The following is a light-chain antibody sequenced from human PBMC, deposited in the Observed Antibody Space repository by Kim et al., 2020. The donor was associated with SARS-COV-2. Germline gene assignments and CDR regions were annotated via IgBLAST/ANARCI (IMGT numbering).Light chain of an antibody. CDR1: SSYVGSYNR. J-gene: IGLJ3*02. CDR3: YSFTSSTTWV. V-gene: IGLV2-18*02. CDR2: EVS. Sequence: GQSVTISCTGTSSYVGSYNRVSWYQQPPGTAPKLMIYEVSNRPSGVPDRFSGSKSGNTASLTISGLQAEDEADYYCYSFTSSTTWVFGGGTQLTVL.